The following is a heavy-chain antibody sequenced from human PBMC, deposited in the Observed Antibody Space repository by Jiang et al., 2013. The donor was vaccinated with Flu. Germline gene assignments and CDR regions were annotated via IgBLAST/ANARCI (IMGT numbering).Heavy chain of an antibody. V-gene: IGHV4-59*01. J-gene: IGHJ3*02. CDR2: FYYSGGT. CDR3: ARDLRYYYDSSGHKDIAFDI. D-gene: IGHD3-22*01. CDR1: GGSISSYY. Sequence: LLKPSETLSLTCTVSGGSISSYYWSWIRQPPGKGLEWIGYFYYSGGTNYNPSLKSRVTISVDTSKNQFSLKLSSVTAADTAVYYCARDLRYYYDSSGHKDIAFDIWGQGTMVTVSS.